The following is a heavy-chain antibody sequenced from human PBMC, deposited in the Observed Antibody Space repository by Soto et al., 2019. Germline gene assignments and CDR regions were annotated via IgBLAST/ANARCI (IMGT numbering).Heavy chain of an antibody. CDR3: TRDASRDSSARGWFDP. CDR2: ISSNSAYI. J-gene: IGHJ5*02. D-gene: IGHD6-13*01. Sequence: GGSLRLSCAASGFTFRSFTMNWFRQAPGKGLEWVSTISSNSAYIYYTDALRGRFTISRDNAKNSLHLQMNSLRAEDTAVYYCTRDASRDSSARGWFDPWGPGTLVTVSS. CDR1: GFTFRSFT. V-gene: IGHV3-21*01.